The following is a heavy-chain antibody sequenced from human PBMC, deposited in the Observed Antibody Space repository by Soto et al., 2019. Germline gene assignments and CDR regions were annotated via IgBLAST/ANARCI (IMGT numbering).Heavy chain of an antibody. Sequence: GASVKVSCKASGGTFSSYTISWVRQAPGQGLEWMGRIIPILGIANYAQKLQGRVTITRDTSASTAYMELSSLRSEDTAVYYCARVDRVGSSWTFDYWGQGTLVTVSS. D-gene: IGHD6-13*01. CDR1: GGTFSSYT. V-gene: IGHV1-69*02. CDR3: ARVDRVGSSWTFDY. J-gene: IGHJ4*02. CDR2: IIPILGIA.